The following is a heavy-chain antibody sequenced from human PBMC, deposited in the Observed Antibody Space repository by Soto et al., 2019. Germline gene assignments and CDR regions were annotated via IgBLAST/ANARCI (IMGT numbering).Heavy chain of an antibody. CDR1: GGPFSSYA. V-gene: IGHV1-69*01. Sequence: QVQLVQSGAEVKKPGSSVKVSCKASGGPFSSYAISWVRQAPGQGLEWMGGIIPSFGTANYAQKFQGRVTITAEDSTSTAYMELSSLRSEDTAVYYWAGNPRVRFRYSMDVWGQGTTVTVSS. D-gene: IGHD3-3*01. CDR3: AGNPRVRFRYSMDV. CDR2: IIPSFGTA. J-gene: IGHJ6*02.